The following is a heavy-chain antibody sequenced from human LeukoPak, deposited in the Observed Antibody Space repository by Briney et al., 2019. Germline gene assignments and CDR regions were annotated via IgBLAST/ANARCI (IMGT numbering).Heavy chain of an antibody. Sequence: GGSLRLSCAAPGFTFSTYGMHWIRQAPGKGLEWVAVISYDGSNKYYTDSVKGRFTISRDNSKNTLYLQMNSLRAEDTAVYYCAKEGHSYGYYYWGQGTLVTVSS. CDR1: GFTFSTYG. V-gene: IGHV3-30*18. J-gene: IGHJ4*02. D-gene: IGHD5-18*01. CDR2: ISYDGSNK. CDR3: AKEGHSYGYYY.